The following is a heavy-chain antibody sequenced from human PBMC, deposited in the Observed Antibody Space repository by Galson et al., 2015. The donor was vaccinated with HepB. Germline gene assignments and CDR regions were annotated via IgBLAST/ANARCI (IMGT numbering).Heavy chain of an antibody. CDR3: ARDGVRYCSSTSCYIYYGMDV. V-gene: IGHV3-21*01. Sequence: SLRLSCAASGFTFSSYSMNWVRQAPGKGLEWVSSISSSSSYIYYADSVKGRFTISRDNAKNSLYLQMNSLRAEDTAVYYCARDGVRYCSSTSCYIYYGMDVWGQGTTVTVSS. D-gene: IGHD2-2*02. J-gene: IGHJ6*02. CDR1: GFTFSSYS. CDR2: ISSSSSYI.